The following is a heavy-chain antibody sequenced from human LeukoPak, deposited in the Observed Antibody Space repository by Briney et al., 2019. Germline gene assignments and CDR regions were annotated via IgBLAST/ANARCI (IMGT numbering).Heavy chain of an antibody. V-gene: IGHV3-53*01. Sequence: GGSLRLSCAASGFTVSSNYMSWVRQAPGKGLEWVSVIYSGGSTYYADSVKGRFTISRDNSKSTLYLQMNSLRAEDTAVYYCARDGSSPYYYYMDVWGKGTTVTVSS. D-gene: IGHD3-10*01. CDR3: ARDGSSPYYYYMDV. CDR1: GFTVSSNY. J-gene: IGHJ6*03. CDR2: IYSGGST.